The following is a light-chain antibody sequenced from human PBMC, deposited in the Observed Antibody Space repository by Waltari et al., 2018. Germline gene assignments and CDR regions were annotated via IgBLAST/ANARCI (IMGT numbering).Light chain of an antibody. Sequence: DIQMTQSPSSLSASVGDRVTITCRPSQNIRNYLNWYQQKPGKAPNLLIYGASTLHSGVPSRFSGSGSGTDFTLTFTSLQPEDFATYYCQQSHSIPDTFGQGTKVEI. V-gene: IGKV1-39*01. J-gene: IGKJ2*01. CDR3: QQSHSIPDT. CDR1: QNIRNY. CDR2: GAS.